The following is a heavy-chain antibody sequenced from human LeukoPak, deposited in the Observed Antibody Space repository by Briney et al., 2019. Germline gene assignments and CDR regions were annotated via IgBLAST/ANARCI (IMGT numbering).Heavy chain of an antibody. CDR1: GFTSSSYA. CDR3: AKVDPGYSSSWLDY. D-gene: IGHD6-13*01. Sequence: GGSLRLSCAASGFTSSSYAMSWVRQAPGKGLEWVSAISGSGGSTYYADSVKGRFTISRDNSKNTLYLQMNSLRAEDTAVYYCAKVDPGYSSSWLDYWGQGTLVTVSS. CDR2: ISGSGGST. J-gene: IGHJ4*02. V-gene: IGHV3-23*01.